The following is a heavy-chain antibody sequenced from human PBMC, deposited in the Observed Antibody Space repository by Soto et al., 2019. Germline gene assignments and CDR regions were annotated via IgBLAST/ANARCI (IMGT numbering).Heavy chain of an antibody. CDR3: ASVQWLATLWY. V-gene: IGHV3-7*01. Sequence: GGSLRLSCAASGFAVSSNYMSWVRQAPGKGLEWVANIKQDGSEKYYVDSVKGRFTISRDNAKNSLYLQMNSLRAEDTAVYYCASVQWLATLWYWGQGTLVTVSS. CDR2: IKQDGSEK. CDR1: GFAVSSNY. J-gene: IGHJ4*02. D-gene: IGHD6-19*01.